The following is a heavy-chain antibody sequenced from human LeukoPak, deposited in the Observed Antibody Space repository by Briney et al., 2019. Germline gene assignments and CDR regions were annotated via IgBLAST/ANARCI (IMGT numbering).Heavy chain of an antibody. CDR2: IIPIFGTA. CDR3: ARENGDYGYYYGMDV. J-gene: IGHJ6*04. Sequence: ASVKVSCKASGGTFSSYAISWVRQAPGQGLEWMGGIIPIFGTANYAQKFQGRVTITADESTSTAYMELSSLRSEDTAVYYCARENGDYGYYYGMDVWGKGTTVTVSS. D-gene: IGHD4-17*01. V-gene: IGHV1-69*01. CDR1: GGTFSSYA.